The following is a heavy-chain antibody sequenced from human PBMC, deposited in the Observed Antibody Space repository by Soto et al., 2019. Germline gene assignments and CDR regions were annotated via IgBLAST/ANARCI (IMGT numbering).Heavy chain of an antibody. D-gene: IGHD4-4*01. CDR3: ARDLTPLHSNYDREGY. CDR2: ISSSGSTI. CDR1: EVTSCDFY. Sequence: GVGEVTSCDFYLSRISKAPGKGLEWVSYISSSGSTIYYADSVKGRFTISRDNAKNSLYLQMNSLRAEDTAVYYCARDLTPLHSNYDREGYWGQGTLVTVSS. J-gene: IGHJ4*02. V-gene: IGHV3-11*01.